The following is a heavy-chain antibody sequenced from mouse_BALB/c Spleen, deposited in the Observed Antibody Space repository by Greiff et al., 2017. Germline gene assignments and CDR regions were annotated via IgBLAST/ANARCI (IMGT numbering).Heavy chain of an antibody. D-gene: IGHD2-14*01. J-gene: IGHJ3*01. V-gene: IGHV3-2*02. CDR1: GYSITSDYA. Sequence: EVQLQQSGPGLVKPSQSLSLTCTVTGYSITSDYAWNWIRQFPGNKLEWMGYISYSGSTSYNPSLKSRISITRDTSKNQFFLQLNSVTTEDTATYYCARWVRRGAWFAYWGQGTLVTVSA. CDR3: ARWVRRGAWFAY. CDR2: ISYSGST.